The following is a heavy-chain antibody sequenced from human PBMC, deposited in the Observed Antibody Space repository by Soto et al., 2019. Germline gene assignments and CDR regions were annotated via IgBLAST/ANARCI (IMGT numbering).Heavy chain of an antibody. V-gene: IGHV4-31*03. J-gene: IGHJ4*02. CDR3: AIGLSVNLFDN. D-gene: IGHD4-17*01. CDR1: GGSISTGCYY. CDR2: IYYRGRT. Sequence: QVQLQESGPGLVKPSQTLSLTCTVSGGSISTGCYYWTWIRQHPGKGLEWIGYIYYRGRTYYNPSLKSRVNITVNTSKNQFSMKLSSVTAADTAVYYCAIGLSVNLFDNWGQGTLVTVSS.